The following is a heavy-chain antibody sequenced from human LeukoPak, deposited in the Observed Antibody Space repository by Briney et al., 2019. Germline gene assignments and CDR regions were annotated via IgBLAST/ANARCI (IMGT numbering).Heavy chain of an antibody. CDR2: ISGSGGST. V-gene: IGHV3-23*01. Sequence: GGSLRLSCAASGFTLSSYAMSWVRQAPGKGLEWVSAISGSGGSTYYADSVKGRFTISRDNSKNTLYLQMNSLRAEDTAVYYCAKDNYYDSSGYPASFDYWGQGTLVTVSS. J-gene: IGHJ4*02. D-gene: IGHD3-22*01. CDR3: AKDNYYDSSGYPASFDY. CDR1: GFTLSSYA.